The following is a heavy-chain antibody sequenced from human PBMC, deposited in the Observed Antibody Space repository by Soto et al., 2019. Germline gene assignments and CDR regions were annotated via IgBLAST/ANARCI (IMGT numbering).Heavy chain of an antibody. J-gene: IGHJ4*02. V-gene: IGHV3-23*01. D-gene: IGHD4-4*01. CDR3: AKETIETPDATFVYHFDL. CDR2: ISFSGIRT. CDR1: GFTFSNYA. Sequence: GGSLRLSCAASGFTFSNYALSWVRQAPGKGPEWVSGISFSGIRTQYADSVKGRFTISRDSSESTLYLQMNSLSAEDTALYYCAKETIETPDATFVYHFDLCGLETLLT.